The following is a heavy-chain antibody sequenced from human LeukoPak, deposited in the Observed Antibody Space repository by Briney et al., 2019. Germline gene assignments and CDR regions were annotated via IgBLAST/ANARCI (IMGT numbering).Heavy chain of an antibody. Sequence: GASVKVSCKASGYTFTSYGISWVRQAPGQGLEWMGWISAYNGNTNYAQKLQGRVTMTTDTSTSTAYMELRSLRSDDTAVYYCAKARQWLADDAFDIWGQGTMVTVSS. CDR1: GYTFTSYG. D-gene: IGHD6-19*01. CDR3: AKARQWLADDAFDI. V-gene: IGHV1-18*01. J-gene: IGHJ3*02. CDR2: ISAYNGNT.